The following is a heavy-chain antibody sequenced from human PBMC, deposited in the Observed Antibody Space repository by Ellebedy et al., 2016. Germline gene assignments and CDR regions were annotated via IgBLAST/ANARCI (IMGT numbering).Heavy chain of an antibody. V-gene: IGHV4-59*08. D-gene: IGHD2-21*01. CDR1: GDSISSRY. Sequence: ESLKISCTVSGDSISSRYWGWIRQPPGKGLEWIGCIHYSGTSNYNPSLKSRVTISVDTSKNQFSLQLTSLTAADTAVYYCARNYGRWNDCFDTWGQGTMVTVSS. CDR3: ARNYGRWNDCFDT. CDR2: IHYSGTS. J-gene: IGHJ3*02.